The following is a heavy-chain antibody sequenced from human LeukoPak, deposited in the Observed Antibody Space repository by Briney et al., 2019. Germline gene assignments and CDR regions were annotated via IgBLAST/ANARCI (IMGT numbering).Heavy chain of an antibody. D-gene: IGHD6-6*01. V-gene: IGHV3-23*01. Sequence: GGSLRLSCAASRFPSSNFAMIWVRQAPGKGLEWVSSISSAGESTHYAESVKGRFTISRDNSRHTLYLQLNSLRTDDTAVYYCAKGAPIIAARPDYWGQGTLVTVSP. CDR1: RFPSSNFA. CDR2: ISSAGEST. CDR3: AKGAPIIAARPDY. J-gene: IGHJ4*02.